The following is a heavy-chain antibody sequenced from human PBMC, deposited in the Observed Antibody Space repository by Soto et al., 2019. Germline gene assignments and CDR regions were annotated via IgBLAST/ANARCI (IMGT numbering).Heavy chain of an antibody. V-gene: IGHV4-59*08. CDR3: ARRYGGNLDY. D-gene: IGHD1-1*01. CDR1: GGSISSYY. J-gene: IGHJ4*02. Sequence: QVQLQESGPGLVKPSETLSLTCTVSGGSISSYYWSWIRQPPGKGLEWIGYIYYSGSTNYNPSLXRRVXIXVDTAKNQFSLKLSSATAADTAVYYCARRYGGNLDYWGQGTLVTVSS. CDR2: IYYSGST.